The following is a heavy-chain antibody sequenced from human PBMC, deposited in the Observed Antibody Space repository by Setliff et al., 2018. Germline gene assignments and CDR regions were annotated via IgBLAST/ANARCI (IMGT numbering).Heavy chain of an antibody. D-gene: IGHD3-3*01. CDR3: TTLPRNYDFWSSSYYYYMDV. V-gene: IGHV3-15*01. CDR1: GFTFSKAW. CDR2: IKSRTDGGTI. J-gene: IGHJ6*03. Sequence: GGSLRLSCAASGFTFSKAWMSWVRQAPGKGLEWVGRIKSRTDGGTIDYAAPVKGRFTISRDDSKNTLYLQMNSLKTEDTAVYYCTTLPRNYDFWSSSYYYYMDVWGQGTLVTVSS.